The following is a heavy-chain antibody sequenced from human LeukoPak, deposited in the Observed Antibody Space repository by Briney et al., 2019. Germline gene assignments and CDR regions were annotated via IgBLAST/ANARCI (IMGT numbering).Heavy chain of an antibody. V-gene: IGHV3-23*01. Sequence: GGSLRLSCAASGFTFSSYAMSWVRQAPGKGLEWVSAISGSGGITSYADSVKGRFTISRDNAKNTVYLQMNSLRADDTAVYYCRWFLPNDAFDIWGQGTMVTVSS. CDR3: RWFLPNDAFDI. J-gene: IGHJ3*02. CDR2: ISGSGGIT. D-gene: IGHD3-22*01. CDR1: GFTFSSYA.